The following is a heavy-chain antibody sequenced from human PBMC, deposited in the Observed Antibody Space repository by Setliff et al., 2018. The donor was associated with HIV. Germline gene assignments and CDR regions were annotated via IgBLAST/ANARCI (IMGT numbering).Heavy chain of an antibody. V-gene: IGHV1-2*06. CDR1: TFLVTGYN. Sequence: GVSVKVSCKALTFLVTGYNIHWVRLAPGHGPEWLGRINPNNGGTDYAQKFQGRVTMSLDTSTNTIYLELKGLTSDDTAVYYCAKPRIFDSFDVWGPGTVVTVSS. CDR3: AKPRIFDSFDV. CDR2: INPNNGGT. J-gene: IGHJ3*01. D-gene: IGHD2-15*01.